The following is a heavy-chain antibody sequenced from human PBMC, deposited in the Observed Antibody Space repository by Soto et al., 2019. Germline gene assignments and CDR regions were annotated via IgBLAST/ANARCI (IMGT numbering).Heavy chain of an antibody. CDR3: AHRSPYRGSWNSGWFDS. D-gene: IGHD6-13*01. Sequence: GGSLRLSCVASGFTFTNHGWHWVRQAPGKGLEWVAMIWFDGSKQYYADSVKGRFTISRDDSKNTFYLQMNSLRTEDTAVYYCAHRSPYRGSWNSGWFDSWGQGILVTVSS. CDR1: GFTFTNHG. J-gene: IGHJ5*01. V-gene: IGHV3-33*03. CDR2: IWFDGSKQ.